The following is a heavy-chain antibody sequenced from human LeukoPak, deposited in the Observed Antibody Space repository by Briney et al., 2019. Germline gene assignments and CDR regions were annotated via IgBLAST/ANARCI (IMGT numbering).Heavy chain of an antibody. V-gene: IGHV1-2*02. D-gene: IGHD2-15*01. CDR1: GYTFTGYC. CDR3: ARGRGTSGSNRDFYFYYYMDV. CDR2: INPNSGGT. J-gene: IGHJ6*03. Sequence: ASVKVSCKASGYTFTGYCMHWVRQAPGQGLEWMGWINPNSGGTNYAQKFQGRVTMTRDTSISTAYMELSSLRHDDLAVYYCARGRGTSGSNRDFYFYYYMDVWGKGTTVTVSS.